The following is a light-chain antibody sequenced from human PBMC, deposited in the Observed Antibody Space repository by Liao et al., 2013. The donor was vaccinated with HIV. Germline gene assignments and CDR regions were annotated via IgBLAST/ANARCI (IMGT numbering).Light chain of an antibody. Sequence: SYELTQPSSVSVSPGQTARITCSGGVLAKKYARWFQQKPGQAPVLVIYEDIERPSGIPERFSGSNSGNTATLTISGTQPTDEADYYCQAWDRNTAIFGGGTKLTVL. CDR1: VLAKKY. CDR3: QAWDRNTAI. CDR2: EDI. J-gene: IGLJ2*01. V-gene: IGLV3-27*01.